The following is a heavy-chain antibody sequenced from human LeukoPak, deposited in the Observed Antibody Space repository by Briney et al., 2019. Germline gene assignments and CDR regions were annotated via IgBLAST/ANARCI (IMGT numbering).Heavy chain of an antibody. Sequence: SETLSLTCTVSGGSISSYYWSWIRQPPGKGLEWIGYIYYSGSSNYNPSLKSRVTMSVDTSKNQSSLRLSSVTAADTAVYYCARVSGSSPTYYYGMDVWGQGTTVTVSS. CDR1: GGSISSYY. CDR3: ARVSGSSPTYYYGMDV. CDR2: IYYSGSS. V-gene: IGHV4-59*01. D-gene: IGHD1-26*01. J-gene: IGHJ6*02.